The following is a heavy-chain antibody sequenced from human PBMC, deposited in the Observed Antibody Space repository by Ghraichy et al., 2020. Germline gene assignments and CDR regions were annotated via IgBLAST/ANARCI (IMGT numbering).Heavy chain of an antibody. CDR3: ARSDYYDSSGYPDFDY. J-gene: IGHJ4*02. CDR1: GFTFSDYY. D-gene: IGHD3-22*01. CDR2: ISSSGSTI. Sequence: GGSLRLSCAASGFTFSDYYMSWIRQAPGKGLEWVSYISSSGSTIYYADSVKGRFTISRDNAKNSLYLQMNSLRAEDTAVYYCARSDYYDSSGYPDFDYWGQGTLVTVSS. V-gene: IGHV3-11*01.